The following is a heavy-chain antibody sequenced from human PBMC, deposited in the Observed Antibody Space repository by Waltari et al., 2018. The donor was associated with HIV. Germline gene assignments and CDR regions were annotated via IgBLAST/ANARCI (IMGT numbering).Heavy chain of an antibody. D-gene: IGHD4-17*01. V-gene: IGHV4-39*07. Sequence: QLRLQESGPRLVKPSETLSLTCSVSGGSLSRNVYHWGWIRQSPGKGLEWIGSIYYTGNTYYKPSLKRRVTISIDTSKNQFSLRLTSVTAADTAIYYCVAQDYSDSVDWWGQGTLVTVFS. J-gene: IGHJ4*02. CDR2: IYYTGNT. CDR1: GGSLSRNVYH. CDR3: VAQDYSDSVDW.